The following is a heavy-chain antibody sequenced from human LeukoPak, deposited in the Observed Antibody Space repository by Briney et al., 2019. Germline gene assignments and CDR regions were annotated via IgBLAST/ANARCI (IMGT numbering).Heavy chain of an antibody. J-gene: IGHJ4*02. CDR2: IYYSGST. D-gene: IGHD4-17*01. Sequence: PSETLSLTCTVSGGSISSSSYYWGWIRQPPGKGLEWIGSIYYSGSTYYNPSLKSRVTISVDTSKNQFSLKLSSVTAADTAVYYCASQSSYGDYRWGQGTLVTVSS. CDR3: ASQSSYGDYR. CDR1: GGSISSSSYY. V-gene: IGHV4-39*07.